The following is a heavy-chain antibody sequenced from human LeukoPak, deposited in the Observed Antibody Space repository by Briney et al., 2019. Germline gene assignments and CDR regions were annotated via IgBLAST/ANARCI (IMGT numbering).Heavy chain of an antibody. Sequence: SETLSLTCAVYGGSFSGYYWSWIRQPPGKGLEWIGEINHSGSTNYNPSLKSRVTISVDTSKNQFSLKLSSVTAADTAVYYCARGSPSIFGVVQGFDYWGQGTLVTVSS. CDR3: ARGSPSIFGVVQGFDY. D-gene: IGHD3-3*01. V-gene: IGHV4-34*01. CDR1: GGSFSGYY. J-gene: IGHJ4*02. CDR2: INHSGST.